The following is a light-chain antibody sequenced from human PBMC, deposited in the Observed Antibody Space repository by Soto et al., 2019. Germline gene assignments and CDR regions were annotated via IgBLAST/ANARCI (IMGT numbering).Light chain of an antibody. V-gene: IGKV3-15*01. CDR1: QSVSSF. Sequence: EIVLTQSPPTLSLSPGEGATLSCRASQSVSSFLAWYQQKPGQAPRLLIYGASTRATGIPARFSGSGSGTEFTLTISSLQSEDFAVYFCQQYNIWPQTFGQGTKVDIK. CDR2: GAS. J-gene: IGKJ1*01. CDR3: QQYNIWPQT.